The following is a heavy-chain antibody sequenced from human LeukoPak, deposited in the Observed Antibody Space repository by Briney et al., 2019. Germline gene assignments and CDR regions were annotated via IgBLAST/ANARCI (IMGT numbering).Heavy chain of an antibody. Sequence: GGSLRLSCSASGFTFSDYHMSWIPQATGEGLEGVSYISSSGSTIYYADSVKGRFTISRDNAKNSLYLQMNSLRAEDTAVYYCARVAVGLDSCYFDYWGQGTLVTVSS. CDR3: ARVAVGLDSCYFDY. V-gene: IGHV3-11*01. CDR1: GFTFSDYH. J-gene: IGHJ4*02. D-gene: IGHD1-26*01. CDR2: ISSSGSTI.